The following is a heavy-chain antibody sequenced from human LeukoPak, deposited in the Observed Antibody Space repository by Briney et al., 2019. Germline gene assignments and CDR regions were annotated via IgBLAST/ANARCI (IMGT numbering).Heavy chain of an antibody. CDR2: IYHSGST. CDR3: ARDTYYYDSSGYYH. V-gene: IGHV4-4*02. CDR1: GGSISSSNW. D-gene: IGHD3-22*01. J-gene: IGHJ5*02. Sequence: SETLSLTCAVSGGSISSSNWWSWVRQPPGKGLEWIGEIYHSGSTNYNPSLKSRVTISVDKSKNQFSLKLSSVTAADTAVYYCARDTYYYDSSGYYHWGQGTLVTVSS.